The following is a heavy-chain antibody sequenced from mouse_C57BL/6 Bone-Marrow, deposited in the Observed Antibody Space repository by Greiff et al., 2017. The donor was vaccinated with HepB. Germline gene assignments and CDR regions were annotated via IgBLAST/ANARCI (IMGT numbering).Heavy chain of an antibody. J-gene: IGHJ2*01. D-gene: IGHD2-4*01. Sequence: QVQLQQPGAELVMPGASVKLSCKASGYTFTSYWMHWVKQRPGQGLEWIGEIDPSDSYTNYNQKFKGKATLTVDKSSSTAYMQLSSLTSEDSAVYYCAIRDDYDRVYFDYWGQGTTLTVSS. CDR1: GYTFTSYW. CDR3: AIRDDYDRVYFDY. V-gene: IGHV1-69*01. CDR2: IDPSDSYT.